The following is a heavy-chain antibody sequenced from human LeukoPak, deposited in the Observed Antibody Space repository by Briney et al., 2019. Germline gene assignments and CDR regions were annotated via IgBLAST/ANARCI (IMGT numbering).Heavy chain of an antibody. Sequence: RPSETLSLTCTVSGGSISSSSYYWGWIRQPPGKGLEWIGSIYYSGSTYYNPSLKSRVTISVDTSKNQFSLKLSSVTAADTAVYYCARVDCSGGSCYVADAFDIWGQGTMVTVSS. CDR2: IYYSGST. CDR3: ARVDCSGGSCYVADAFDI. D-gene: IGHD2-15*01. CDR1: GGSISSSSYY. V-gene: IGHV4-39*07. J-gene: IGHJ3*02.